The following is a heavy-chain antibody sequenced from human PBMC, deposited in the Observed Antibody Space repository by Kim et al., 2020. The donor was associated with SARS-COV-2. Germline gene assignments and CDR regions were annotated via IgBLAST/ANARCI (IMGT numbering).Heavy chain of an antibody. D-gene: IGHD3-22*01. V-gene: IGHV3-7*03. CDR1: GFTFSSYW. Sequence: GGSLRLSCAASGFTFSSYWMSWVRQAPGKGLEWVANIKQDGSEKYYVDSVKGRFTISRDNAKNSLYLQMNSLRAEDTAVYYCARDSYDSSGYYYEAIDYWGQGTLVTVSS. CDR2: IKQDGSEK. CDR3: ARDSYDSSGYYYEAIDY. J-gene: IGHJ4*02.